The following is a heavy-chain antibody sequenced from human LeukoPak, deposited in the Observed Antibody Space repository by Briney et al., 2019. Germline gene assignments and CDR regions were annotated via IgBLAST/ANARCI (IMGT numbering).Heavy chain of an antibody. CDR1: GFTFSTNP. CDR3: VKEHVDRAFTRSFEI. Sequence: GGSLRLSCAASGFTFSTNPMSWVRQAPGKRLEWVSAISDTRTYYADAVKGRFTISRDNSKNTVFLQMNSLRAEDAAVYYCVKEHVDRAFTRSFEIWGQGTVVTVSS. V-gene: IGHV3-23*01. D-gene: IGHD3-10*01. CDR2: ISDTRT. J-gene: IGHJ3*02.